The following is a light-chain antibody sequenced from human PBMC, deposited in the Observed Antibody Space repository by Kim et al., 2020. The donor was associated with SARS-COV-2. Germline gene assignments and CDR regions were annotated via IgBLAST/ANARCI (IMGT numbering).Light chain of an antibody. CDR2: DVI. Sequence: GQSITISCTGTSSDVGGYNSVSWYQQHPGKAPKLIIYDVIERPSGVSNRFSGSRSGNTASLTISGLQAGDEADYYCSSYTGSSSLVLGGGTQLTVL. CDR3: SSYTGSSSLV. J-gene: IGLJ3*02. V-gene: IGLV2-14*03. CDR1: SSDVGGYNS.